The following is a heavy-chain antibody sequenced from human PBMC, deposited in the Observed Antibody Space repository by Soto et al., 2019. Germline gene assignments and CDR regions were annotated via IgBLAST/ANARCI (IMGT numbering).Heavy chain of an antibody. CDR3: ARHIIAAADPNWFDP. CDR1: GYSFTSYW. J-gene: IGHJ5*02. Sequence: GESLNISCKGSGYSFTSYWISWVRQMPGKGLEWMGRIDPSDSYTNYSPSFQGHVTISADKSISTAYLQWSSLKASDTAMYYCARHIIAAADPNWFDPWGQGTLVTVSS. CDR2: IDPSDSYT. D-gene: IGHD6-13*01. V-gene: IGHV5-10-1*01.